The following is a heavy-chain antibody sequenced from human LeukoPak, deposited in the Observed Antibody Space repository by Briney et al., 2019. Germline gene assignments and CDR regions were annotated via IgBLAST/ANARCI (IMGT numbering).Heavy chain of an antibody. Sequence: GGSLRLSCAASGFTFSSYSMNWVRQAPGKGLEWVSSISSSSSYIYYADSVKGRFTISRDNSKNTLYLQMNSLRAEDTAVYYCARDGNYDSSGFDYWGQGTLVTVSS. CDR1: GFTFSSYS. V-gene: IGHV3-21*04. CDR2: ISSSSSYI. J-gene: IGHJ4*02. CDR3: ARDGNYDSSGFDY. D-gene: IGHD3-22*01.